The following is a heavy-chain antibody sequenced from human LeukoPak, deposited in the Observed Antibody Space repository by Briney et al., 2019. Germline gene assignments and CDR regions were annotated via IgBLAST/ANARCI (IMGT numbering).Heavy chain of an antibody. CDR2: IKKDGSEE. Sequence: GGSLRLSCEASGFTFGTYWMAWVRQAPGKGLEWVANIKKDGSEEHYVDSVRGRFTISRDNAKNSLHLQMSSLRAEDTAMYYCARDSNYYDSRAYYDTFDIWGQGTMVTVSS. D-gene: IGHD3-22*01. V-gene: IGHV3-7*01. CDR1: GFTFGTYW. CDR3: ARDSNYYDSRAYYDTFDI. J-gene: IGHJ3*02.